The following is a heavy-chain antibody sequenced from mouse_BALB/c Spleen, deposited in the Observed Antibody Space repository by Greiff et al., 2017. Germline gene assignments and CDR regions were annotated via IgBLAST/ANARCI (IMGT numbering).Heavy chain of an antibody. Sequence: EVQLQESGGGLVQPGGSMKLSCVASGFTFSNYWMNWVRQSPEKGLEWVAEIRLKSNNYATHYAESVKGRFTISRDDSKSSVYLQMNNLRAEDTGIYYCTRRHYDYDDYWGQGTTLTVSS. CDR2: IRLKSNNYAT. D-gene: IGHD2-4*01. CDR3: TRRHYDYDDY. V-gene: IGHV6-6*02. J-gene: IGHJ2*01. CDR1: GFTFSNYW.